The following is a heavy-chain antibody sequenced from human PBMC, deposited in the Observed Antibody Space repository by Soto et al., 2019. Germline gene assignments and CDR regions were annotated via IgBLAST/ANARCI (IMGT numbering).Heavy chain of an antibody. D-gene: IGHD4-4*01. J-gene: IGHJ4*02. V-gene: IGHV4-59*08. CDR1: GGSISGYD. CDR3: AKQRDGNSFRYSDY. CDR2: IYHSGNT. Sequence: SETLSVTCTVSGGSISGYDLSWIRQPPGKGLEWIGYIYHSGNTNYNPSLKSRVSFSLDTSMNQFSLNLNSVTAADTAVYYCAKQRDGNSFRYSDYWGQGTLVTVS.